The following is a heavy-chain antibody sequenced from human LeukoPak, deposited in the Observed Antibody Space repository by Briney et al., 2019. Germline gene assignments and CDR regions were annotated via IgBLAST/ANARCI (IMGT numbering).Heavy chain of an antibody. CDR3: ARLTHGALDY. D-gene: IGHD3-16*01. Sequence: GGSLRLSCAVTGLTFRNYAMSWVRQAPGKGPEGVSDISGSGGVTHYADSVRGRFSISRDNSKNTLYLQMNSLRAEDTAVYYCARLTHGALDYWGQGTLVTVSS. V-gene: IGHV3-23*01. CDR2: ISGSGGVT. J-gene: IGHJ4*02. CDR1: GLTFRNYA.